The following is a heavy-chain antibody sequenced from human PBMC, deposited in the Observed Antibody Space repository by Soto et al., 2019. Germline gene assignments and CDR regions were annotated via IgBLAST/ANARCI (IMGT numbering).Heavy chain of an antibody. D-gene: IGHD6-13*01. J-gene: IGHJ5*02. CDR1: GCSVSSGSYY. V-gene: IGHV4-61*01. CDR3: AGAQQLANWFDP. CDR2: IYYSGST. Sequence: SETLSLTCTVSGCSVSSGSYYWSWIRQPPGKGLEWIGYIYYSGSTNYNPSLKSRVTISVDTSKNQFSLKLSSVTAADTAVYYCAGAQQLANWFDPWGQGTLVTVSS.